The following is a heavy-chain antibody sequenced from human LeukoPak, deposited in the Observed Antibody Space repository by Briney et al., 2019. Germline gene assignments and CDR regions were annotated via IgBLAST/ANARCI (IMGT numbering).Heavy chain of an antibody. J-gene: IGHJ4*02. D-gene: IGHD3-3*01. CDR2: INPNSGGT. V-gene: IGHV1-2*02. CDR3: ARGSEWSNGVSDY. CDR1: GYTFTGYY. Sequence: ASVKVSCKASGYTFTGYYMHWVRQAPGQGLEWMGWINPNSGGTNYAQKFQGRVTMTRDTSISTAYMGLSRLRSDDTAVYYCARGSEWSNGVSDYWGQGTLVTVSS.